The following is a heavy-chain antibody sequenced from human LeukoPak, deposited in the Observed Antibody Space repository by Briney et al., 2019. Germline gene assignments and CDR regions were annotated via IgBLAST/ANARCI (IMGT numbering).Heavy chain of an antibody. Sequence: GGSLRLSCAASVFTSCSCWVSWVRQAPGKGLEWVASIKQDGSEKYYVDSVKGRFTISRDNAKNSLYLQMNSLRAEDTAVYYCATRSGWYLRSCDYWGQGTLVTVS. CDR1: VFTSCSCW. V-gene: IGHV3-7*01. CDR2: IKQDGSEK. CDR3: ATRSGWYLRSCDY. J-gene: IGHJ4*02. D-gene: IGHD6-19*01.